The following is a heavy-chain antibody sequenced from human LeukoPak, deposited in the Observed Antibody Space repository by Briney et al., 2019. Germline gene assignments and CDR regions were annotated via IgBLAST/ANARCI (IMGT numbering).Heavy chain of an antibody. CDR3: ARDRRITMVRGVIVPGGDPFDY. CDR2: INPNSGGT. CDR1: GYTFTGYY. Sequence: ASVKVSCKASGYTFTGYYMHWVRQAPGQGLEWMGWINPNSGGTNYAQKFQGRVTMTRDTSISTAYMELSRLRSDDTAVYYCARDRRITMVRGVIVPGGDPFDYWGQGTLVTVSS. D-gene: IGHD3-10*01. J-gene: IGHJ4*02. V-gene: IGHV1-2*02.